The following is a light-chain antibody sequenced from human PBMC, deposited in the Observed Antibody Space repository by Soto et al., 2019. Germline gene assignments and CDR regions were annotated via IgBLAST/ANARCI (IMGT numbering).Light chain of an antibody. CDR3: QHYDSYSLT. CDR1: QSISSW. V-gene: IGKV1-5*03. Sequence: DIQMTQSPSTLSASVGDRVTITCRASQSISSWLAWYQQKPGKAPKLLIYKASSLEGGVPSRFSGSGSGTDFTLTISSLQFDDFATYSCQHYDSYSLTFGGGTKVDIK. J-gene: IGKJ4*01. CDR2: KAS.